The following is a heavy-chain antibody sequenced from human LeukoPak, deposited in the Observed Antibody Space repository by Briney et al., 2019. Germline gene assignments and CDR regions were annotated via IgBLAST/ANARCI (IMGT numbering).Heavy chain of an antibody. CDR1: GFTFSSYA. D-gene: IGHD6-13*01. CDR2: ISYDGSNK. CDR3: ARGSVAAAGNPPYF. V-gene: IGHV3-30-3*01. Sequence: GGSLRLSCAASGFTFSSYAMHWVRQAPGKGLEWVAVISYDGSNKYYADSVKGRFTISRDNSKNTLYLQMNSLRAEDTAVYYCARGSVAAAGNPPYFWGQGTLVNGSS. J-gene: IGHJ4*02.